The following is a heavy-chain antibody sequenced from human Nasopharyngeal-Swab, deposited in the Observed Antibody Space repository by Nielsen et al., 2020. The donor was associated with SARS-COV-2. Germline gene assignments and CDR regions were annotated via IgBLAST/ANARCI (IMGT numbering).Heavy chain of an antibody. V-gene: IGHV4-59*01. Sequence: GSLRLSCTVSGGSISSYYWSWIRQPPGKGLEWIGYIYYSGSTNYNPSLKSRVTISVDTSKNQFSLKLSSVTAAETAVYYCAGEGYYYDSSGPRGGYYYYYMDVWGKGTTVTVSS. CDR3: AGEGYYYDSSGPRGGYYYYYMDV. CDR2: IYYSGST. J-gene: IGHJ6*03. D-gene: IGHD3-22*01. CDR1: GGSISSYY.